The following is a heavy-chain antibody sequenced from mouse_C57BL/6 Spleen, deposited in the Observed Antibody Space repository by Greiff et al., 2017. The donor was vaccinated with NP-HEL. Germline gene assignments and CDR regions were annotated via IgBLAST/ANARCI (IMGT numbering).Heavy chain of an antibody. J-gene: IGHJ3*01. Sequence: QVQLQQSGAELVRPGASVTLSCKASGYTFTDYEMHWVKQTPVHGLEWIGAIDPETGGTAYNQKFKGKAILTADKSSSTAYMELRSLTSEDSAVYYCTKGNGYDGRAWCAYWGQGTLVTVSA. V-gene: IGHV1-15*01. CDR1: GYTFTDYE. D-gene: IGHD2-2*01. CDR2: IDPETGGT. CDR3: TKGNGYDGRAWCAY.